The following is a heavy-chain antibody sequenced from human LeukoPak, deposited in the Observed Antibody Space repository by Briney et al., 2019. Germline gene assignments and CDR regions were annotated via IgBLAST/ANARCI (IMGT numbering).Heavy chain of an antibody. V-gene: IGHV4-34*09. D-gene: IGHD5-12*01. J-gene: IGHJ4*02. Sequence: SETLSLTCAVYGGSFSGYYWSWIRQPPGKGLEWLGYIYYSGSTYFNPSLKRRVTISLDTSPNQFSLKLRSVTAADTAVYFCARAGGNTGYAFDYWGQGTLVTVSS. CDR2: IYYSGST. CDR1: GGSFSGYY. CDR3: ARAGGNTGYAFDY.